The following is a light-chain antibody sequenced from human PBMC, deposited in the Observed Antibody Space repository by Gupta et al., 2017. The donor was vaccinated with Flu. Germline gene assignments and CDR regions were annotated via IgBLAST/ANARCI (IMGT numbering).Light chain of an antibody. CDR1: QSIRRD. CDR2: GAS. V-gene: IGKV1-39*01. J-gene: IGKJ4*01. Sequence: SVGDRVTITCRARQSIRRDLNWYQQKPGKAPKLLIYGASNLQKGGKSRFSGSGDGTEFTLAISSRQLEDFATYSCQQRDSIHPRITFGGGTKVEIK. CDR3: QQRDSIHPRIT.